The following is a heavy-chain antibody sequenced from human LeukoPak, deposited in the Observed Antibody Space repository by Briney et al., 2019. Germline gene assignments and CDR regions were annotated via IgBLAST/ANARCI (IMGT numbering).Heavy chain of an antibody. CDR3: ARGPRNDP. CDR2: VHPDTGYA. V-gene: IGHV1-8*01. J-gene: IGHJ5*02. D-gene: IGHD1-14*01. CDR1: GYPFTTYE. Sequence: ASVKVSCKTSGYPFTTYEINWVRQAAGQGLEWMGWVHPDTGYADYAQKFQGRVTMTSDTSISTAYMELISLRSDDTAVYFCARGPRNDPWGQGTLVTVSS.